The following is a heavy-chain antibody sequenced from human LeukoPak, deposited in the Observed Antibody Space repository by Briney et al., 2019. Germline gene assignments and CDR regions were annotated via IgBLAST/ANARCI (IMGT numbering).Heavy chain of an antibody. Sequence: PGGSLRLSCAASGFTFSNYAMSWVRQAPWKGLEWVSGISGSGGSTYYADSVKGRFTISRNNSKNTLYLQMNSLRVEDTAVYYCAREVETSTWHGFDNWGQGTVVAVSS. J-gene: IGHJ3*02. CDR1: GFTFSNYA. CDR2: ISGSGGST. CDR3: AREVETSTWHGFDN. V-gene: IGHV3-23*01. D-gene: IGHD1-26*01.